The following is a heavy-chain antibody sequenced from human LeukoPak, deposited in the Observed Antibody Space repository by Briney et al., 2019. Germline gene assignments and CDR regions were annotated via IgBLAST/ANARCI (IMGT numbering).Heavy chain of an antibody. Sequence: PGGSLRLSCAASGFTFSSYAMSWVRQAPGKGLEWVSAISTSAGDTYYTDSVKGRFTISRDNSENTLFLRMNSPRAEDTAVYYCAKHIIVGTTKSMDSWGQGTLVTVSS. D-gene: IGHD1-26*01. CDR1: GFTFSSYA. V-gene: IGHV3-23*01. CDR3: AKHIIVGTTKSMDS. J-gene: IGHJ4*02. CDR2: ISTSAGDT.